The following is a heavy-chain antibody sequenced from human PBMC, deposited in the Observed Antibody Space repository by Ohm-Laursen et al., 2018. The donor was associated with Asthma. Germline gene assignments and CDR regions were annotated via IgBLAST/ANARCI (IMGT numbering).Heavy chain of an antibody. CDR2: ISYDGSNK. V-gene: IGHV3-30-3*01. J-gene: IGHJ4*02. Sequence: SLRLSCAASGFTFSSYAMHWVRQAPGKGLEWVAVISYDGSNKYYADSVKGRFTISRDNSKNTLYLQMNSLRAEDTAVYYCAREYDILTGYQEAFGYWGQGTLVTVSS. CDR3: AREYDILTGYQEAFGY. D-gene: IGHD3-9*01. CDR1: GFTFSSYA.